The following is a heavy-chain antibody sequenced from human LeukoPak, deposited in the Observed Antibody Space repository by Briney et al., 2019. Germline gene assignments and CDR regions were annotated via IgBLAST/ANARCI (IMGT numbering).Heavy chain of an antibody. CDR2: ISSSGSTI. CDR3: ARVYGSGRPSGTFDI. J-gene: IGHJ3*02. V-gene: IGHV3-48*03. CDR1: GSIFSTYE. Sequence: GGSLRLSCAASGSIFSTYEMNWVRQAPGKGLEWVSYISSSGSTIYYADSVKGRFTSSRENAQNSLYLQMSRLRAEDTAVYYCARVYGSGRPSGTFDIWGQGTMVTVSS. D-gene: IGHD3-10*01.